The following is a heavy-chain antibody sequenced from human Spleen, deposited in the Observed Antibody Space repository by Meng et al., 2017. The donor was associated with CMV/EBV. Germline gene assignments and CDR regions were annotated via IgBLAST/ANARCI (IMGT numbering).Heavy chain of an antibody. Sequence: GESLKISCAASGFTFSDYYMTWIRQAPGKGLEWVSVIYSGGITYYADSVKGRFTISRDNSKNTLYLQMNSLRAEDTAVYYCARDRRGDSSGYVFGTGYFDLWGRGTLVTVSS. CDR1: GFTFSDYY. CDR3: ARDRRGDSSGYVFGTGYFDL. V-gene: IGHV3-53*01. D-gene: IGHD3-22*01. J-gene: IGHJ2*01. CDR2: IYSGGIT.